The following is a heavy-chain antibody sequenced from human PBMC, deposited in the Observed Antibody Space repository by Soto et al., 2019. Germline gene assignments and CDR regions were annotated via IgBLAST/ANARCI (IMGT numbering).Heavy chain of an antibody. CDR2: FSGSGGNI. Sequence: GGSLRLSCVVSGFTFSSYAMHWVRQAPGKGLEWVSTFSGSGGNIYYAESVKGRLTISRDDSKNTLYLQMNSLRAEDTAVYYCATYSGNYERYGVYYGMDVWGQGTTVTVSS. J-gene: IGHJ6*02. CDR1: GFTFSSYA. CDR3: ATYSGNYERYGVYYGMDV. V-gene: IGHV3-23*01. D-gene: IGHD1-26*01.